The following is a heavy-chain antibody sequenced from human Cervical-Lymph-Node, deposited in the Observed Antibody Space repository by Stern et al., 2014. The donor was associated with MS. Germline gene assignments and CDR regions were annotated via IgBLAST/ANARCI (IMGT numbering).Heavy chain of an antibody. CDR1: GFTFSSYG. V-gene: IGHV3-33*01. D-gene: IGHD1-26*01. CDR2: IWYDGSNK. J-gene: IGHJ3*02. CDR3: ARDRGWERDAFDI. Sequence: VQLVESGGGVVQPGRSLRLSCAASGFTFSSYGLHWVRQAPGKWLEWVAVIWYDGSNKYYADSVKGRFTISRDNSKNTLYLQMNSLRAEDTAVYYCARDRGWERDAFDIWGQGTMVTVSS.